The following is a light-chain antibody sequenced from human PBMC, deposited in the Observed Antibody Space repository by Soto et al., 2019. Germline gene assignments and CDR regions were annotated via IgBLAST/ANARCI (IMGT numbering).Light chain of an antibody. CDR1: SSDVGGYNY. CDR2: DVN. CDR3: SSYTSTSTLAV. J-gene: IGLJ2*01. V-gene: IGLV2-14*03. Sequence: QSALTQPASVSGSPGQSITISCTGTSSDVGGYNYVSWYQQHPGQAPKLMIYDVNNRPSGMSNRFSGSKSGNTASLTISGLQAEDEADYYCSSYTSTSTLAVFGGGTKLTVL.